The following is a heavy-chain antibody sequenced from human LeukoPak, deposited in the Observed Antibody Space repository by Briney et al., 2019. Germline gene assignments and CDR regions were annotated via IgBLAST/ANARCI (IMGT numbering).Heavy chain of an antibody. D-gene: IGHD3-3*01. CDR1: GFTFSSYA. J-gene: IGHJ4*02. Sequence: PGGSLRLSCAASGFTFSSYAMHWVRQAPGKGLEWVAVISYDGSNKYYADSVKGRFTISRDNSKNTLYLQMNSLRAEDTAVYYCARDWTIFGVGIADYWGQGTLVTVSS. CDR3: ARDWTIFGVGIADY. V-gene: IGHV3-30*04. CDR2: ISYDGSNK.